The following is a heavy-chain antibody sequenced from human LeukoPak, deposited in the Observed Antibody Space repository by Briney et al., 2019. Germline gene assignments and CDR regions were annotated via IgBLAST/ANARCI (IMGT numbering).Heavy chain of an antibody. CDR1: GGSISNYY. D-gene: IGHD3-16*01. Sequence: SETLSLTCTVSGGSISNYYWSWIRQPAGKGLEWIGRIYSSGSTNYNPSLKSRVTMSVDTSKNRFSLRLSSVTAADTAVYYCARVGEEAWLGSYYFDFWGQGTLVTVSS. CDR3: ARVGEEAWLGSYYFDF. J-gene: IGHJ4*02. CDR2: IYSSGST. V-gene: IGHV4-4*07.